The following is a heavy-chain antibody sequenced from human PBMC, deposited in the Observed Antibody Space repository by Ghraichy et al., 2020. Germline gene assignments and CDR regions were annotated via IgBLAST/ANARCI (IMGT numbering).Heavy chain of an antibody. CDR2: NSAYNGNT. D-gene: IGHD4-17*01. CDR1: GYTFTSYG. Sequence: ASVKVSCKASGYTFTSYGISWVRQAPGQGLEWMGWNSAYNGNTNYAQKLQGRVTMTTDTSTSTAYMELRSLRSDDTAVYYWSRDSDYDAFDIWGQGTMVTVSS. V-gene: IGHV1-18*01. J-gene: IGHJ3*02. CDR3: SRDSDYDAFDI.